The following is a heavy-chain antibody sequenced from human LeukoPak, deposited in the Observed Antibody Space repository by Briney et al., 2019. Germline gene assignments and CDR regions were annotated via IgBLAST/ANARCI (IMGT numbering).Heavy chain of an antibody. CDR2: ISYDGSNK. J-gene: IGHJ5*02. CDR3: ARGIAAA. CDR1: GFTFSSYA. D-gene: IGHD6-13*01. V-gene: IGHV3-30-3*01. Sequence: GGPLRLSCAASGFTFSSYAMHWVRQAPGKGLEWVAVISYDGSNKYYADSVKGRFTISRDNSKNTLYLQMNSLRAEDTAVYYCARGIAAAWGQGTLVTVSS.